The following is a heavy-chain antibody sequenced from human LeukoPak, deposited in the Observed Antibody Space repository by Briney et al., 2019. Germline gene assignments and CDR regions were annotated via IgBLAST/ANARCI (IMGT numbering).Heavy chain of an antibody. D-gene: IGHD6-13*01. CDR2: ISISGGST. J-gene: IGHJ6*03. CDR1: GFTFSSYA. Sequence: GGSLRLSCAASGFTFSSYAMSWVRQAPGKGLEWVSPISISGGSTYYADSVKGRFTISRDNSKNTLYVRMNSLRTEDTAVYYCAKEGFSRGYYYYYYMDVWGKGTTVTVSS. CDR3: AKEGFSRGYYYYYYMDV. V-gene: IGHV3-23*01.